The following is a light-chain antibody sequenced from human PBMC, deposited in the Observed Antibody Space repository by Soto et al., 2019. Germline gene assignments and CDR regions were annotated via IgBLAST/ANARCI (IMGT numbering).Light chain of an antibody. V-gene: IGLV2-14*01. CDR3: SSYTSSSTL. Sequence: QSVLTQPPSASGSRGQSVTISCTGTSSDVGGYNYVSWYQQHPGKAPKLMIYAVTDRPSGVSSRFSGSKSGNTASLTISGLQAEDEADYYCSSYTSSSTLFGTGTKVTVL. J-gene: IGLJ1*01. CDR2: AVT. CDR1: SSDVGGYNY.